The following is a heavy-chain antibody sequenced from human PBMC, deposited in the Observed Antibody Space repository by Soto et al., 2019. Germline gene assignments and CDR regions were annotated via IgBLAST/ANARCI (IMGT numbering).Heavy chain of an antibody. CDR1: GGSFSGYY. CDR3: ARGGVYGSGSYSSGYYYYGMDV. D-gene: IGHD3-10*01. CDR2: INHSGST. J-gene: IGHJ6*02. Sequence: PSETLSLTCAVYGGSFSGYYWSRIRQPPGKGLEWIGEINHSGSTNYNPSLKSRVTISVDTSKNQFSLKLSSVTAADTAVYYCARGGVYGSGSYSSGYYYYGMDVWRQGTTVTVSS. V-gene: IGHV4-34*01.